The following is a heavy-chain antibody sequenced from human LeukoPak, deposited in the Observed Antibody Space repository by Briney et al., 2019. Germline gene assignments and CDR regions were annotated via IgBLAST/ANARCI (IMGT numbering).Heavy chain of an antibody. CDR2: IYYSGST. V-gene: IGHV4-59*01. D-gene: IGHD5-12*01. CDR3: ARSGGYSGYDADY. J-gene: IGHJ4*02. CDR1: GGSISSYY. Sequence: KSSETLSLTCTVSGGSISSYYWSWIRQPPGKGLEWIGYIYYSGSTNYNPSLKSRVTISVDTSKNQFSLKLSSVTAADTAVYYCARSGGYSGYDADYWGQGILVTVSS.